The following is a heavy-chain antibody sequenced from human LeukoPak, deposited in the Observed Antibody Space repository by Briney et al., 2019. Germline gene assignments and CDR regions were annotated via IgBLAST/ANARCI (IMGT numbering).Heavy chain of an antibody. CDR2: IYYSGST. J-gene: IGHJ4*02. CDR1: GGSISSSSYY. CDR3: ARDLYEARPYFDY. V-gene: IGHV4-39*07. D-gene: IGHD3-16*01. Sequence: SETLSLTCTVSGGSISSSSYYWGWIRQPPGKGLEWIGSIYYSGSTYYNPSLKSRVTISVDTSKNQFSLNLSSVTAEDTAVYYCARDLYEARPYFDYWGQGTLVTVSS.